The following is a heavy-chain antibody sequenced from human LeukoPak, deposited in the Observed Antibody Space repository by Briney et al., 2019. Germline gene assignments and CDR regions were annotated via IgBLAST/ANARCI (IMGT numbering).Heavy chain of an antibody. D-gene: IGHD3-16*01. CDR3: AREGWGGY. J-gene: IGHJ4*02. V-gene: IGHV3-74*01. CDR2: INSDGSIT. Sequence: QAGGSLRLSCAASGFTFNNFWMHWVRQVPGKGLVWVSRINSDGSITNYADSVKCRFTISRDNAKNTVYLQMNSLRVEATAVYYCAREGWGGYWGQGTLVTVSS. CDR1: GFTFNNFW.